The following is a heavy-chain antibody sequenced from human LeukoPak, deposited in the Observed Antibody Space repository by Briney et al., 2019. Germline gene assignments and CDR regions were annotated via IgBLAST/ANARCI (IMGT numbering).Heavy chain of an antibody. J-gene: IGHJ6*03. CDR1: GFTFNDYG. CDR2: ISASGALI. D-gene: IGHD3-9*01. V-gene: IGHV3-23*01. CDR3: AKDLGTYDDDLTGYVHYYFYMDV. Sequence: PGGTLRLSCAASGFTFNDYGMSWVRQAPGKGLEWVSSISASGALIYYTDSVEGRFTISRDNSKNTVYLQMSSLRAEDAAVHYCAKDLGTYDDDLTGYVHYYFYMDVWGKGTTVTISS.